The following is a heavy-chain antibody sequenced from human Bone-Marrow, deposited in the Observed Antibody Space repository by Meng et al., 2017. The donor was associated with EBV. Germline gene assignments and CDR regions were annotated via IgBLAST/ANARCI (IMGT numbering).Heavy chain of an antibody. J-gene: IGHJ4*02. V-gene: IGHV1-69*01. CDR3: ASESVRGFTPDY. D-gene: IGHD4-17*01. CDR1: GCTFRSEA. Sequence: VQAGAGGRKRGSSVRAPWKPPGCTFRSEAVNWIRQGRGTGLAWMGGLIPMSDAPHNAQKYQDRVRITADEATSTHYMDLSGLRSEDTAVYYCASESVRGFTPDYWGQGTLVTVFS. CDR2: LIPMSDAP.